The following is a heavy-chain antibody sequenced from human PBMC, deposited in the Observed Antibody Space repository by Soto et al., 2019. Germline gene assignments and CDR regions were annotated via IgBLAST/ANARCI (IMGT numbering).Heavy chain of an antibody. CDR2: INPNSGGT. D-gene: IGHD2-2*01. V-gene: IGHV1-2*02. J-gene: IGHJ4*02. CDR1: GYTFTGYY. Sequence: ASVKVSCKASGYTFTGYYMHWVRQAPGQGLEWMGWINPNSGGTNYAQKFQGRVTMTRDTSISTAYMELSRLRSDDTAVYYCARDGGQLLSLQGPADSWGQGNLVTVSS. CDR3: ARDGGQLLSLQGPADS.